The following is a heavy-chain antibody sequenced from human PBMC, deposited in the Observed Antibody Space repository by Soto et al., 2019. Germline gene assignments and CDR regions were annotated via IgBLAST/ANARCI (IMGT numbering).Heavy chain of an antibody. CDR2: IYYSGSN. Sequence: PSETLSVTCTVSGGSIGSYYWSWIRQPPGKGLAWIGYIYYSGSNNYNPSLKSRVTISVDTSKHQLSLKLSSVTAADTAVYYCARIPYYDSFSGHRFKNQGFDPWRQGTVVTVPS. V-gene: IGHV4-59*01. CDR3: ARIPYYDSFSGHRFKNQGFDP. D-gene: IGHD3-22*01. J-gene: IGHJ5*02. CDR1: GGSIGSYY.